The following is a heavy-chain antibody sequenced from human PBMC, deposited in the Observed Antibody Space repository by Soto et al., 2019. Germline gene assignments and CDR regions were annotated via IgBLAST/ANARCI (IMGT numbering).Heavy chain of an antibody. CDR1: GGSISSYY. J-gene: IGHJ6*03. Sequence: SETLSLTCTVSGGSISSYYWSWIRQPPGKGLEWIGYIYYSGSTNYNPSLKSRATISVDTSKNQFSLKLSSVTAADTAVYYCARVGQQLVPYYYYYMDVWGKGTTVTVSS. CDR2: IYYSGST. CDR3: ARVGQQLVPYYYYYMDV. D-gene: IGHD6-13*01. V-gene: IGHV4-59*01.